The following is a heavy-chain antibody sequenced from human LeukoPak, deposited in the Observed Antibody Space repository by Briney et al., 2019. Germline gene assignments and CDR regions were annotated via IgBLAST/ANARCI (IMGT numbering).Heavy chain of an antibody. V-gene: IGHV4-39*01. CDR1: GGSISSSSYC. J-gene: IGHJ4*02. CDR3: ASLGAYCGGDCYPTFDY. CDR2: IYYSGST. Sequence: SETLSLTCTVSGGSISSSSYCWGWIRQPPGKGLEWIGTIYYSGSTYYNSSLKSRVTISIDTSKNQFSLKLSSVTAADTAVYYCASLGAYCGGDCYPTFDYWGQGTLVTVSS. D-gene: IGHD2-21*02.